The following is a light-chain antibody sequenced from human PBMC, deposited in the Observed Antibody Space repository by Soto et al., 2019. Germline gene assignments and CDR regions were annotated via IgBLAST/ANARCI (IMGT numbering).Light chain of an antibody. Sequence: IQMTQSPSSVSASVGDRVTITCRASQDISTWLAWFQQKPGEAPRLLIYTASSLHSGVPSRFSGSGSGTDLTLTISSLQPEDFATYYCQQGNSFPLTFGGGTKVEIK. CDR1: QDISTW. CDR3: QQGNSFPLT. V-gene: IGKV1-12*01. CDR2: TAS. J-gene: IGKJ4*01.